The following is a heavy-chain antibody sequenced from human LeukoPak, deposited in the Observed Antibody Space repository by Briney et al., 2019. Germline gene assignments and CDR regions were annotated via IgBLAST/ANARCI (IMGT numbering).Heavy chain of an antibody. CDR3: ARGRCSSTSCYGERGYYYYYYMDV. CDR2: IYHSGST. V-gene: IGHV4-38-2*02. CDR1: GYSISSGYY. D-gene: IGHD2-2*01. Sequence: SETLSLTCTVSGYSISSGYYWGWIRQPPGKGLEWIGSIYHSGSTYYNPSLKSRVTISVDTSKNQFSPKLSSVTAADTAVYYCARGRCSSTSCYGERGYYYYYYMDVWGKGTTVTVSS. J-gene: IGHJ6*03.